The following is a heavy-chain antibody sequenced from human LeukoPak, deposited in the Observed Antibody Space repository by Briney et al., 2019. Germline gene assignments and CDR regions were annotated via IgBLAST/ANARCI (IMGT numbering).Heavy chain of an antibody. CDR1: GGSISSSSYY. CDR2: IYYSGST. D-gene: IGHD3-22*01. CDR3: AILTYYYDSSGSGPSYAFDI. J-gene: IGHJ3*02. Sequence: SETLSLTCTVSGGSISSSSYYWGWIRQPPGKGLEWIGSIYYSGSTYYNPSLKSRVTISVDTPKNQFSLKLSSVTAADMAVYYCAILTYYYDSSGSGPSYAFDIWGQGTMVTVSS. V-gene: IGHV4-39*07.